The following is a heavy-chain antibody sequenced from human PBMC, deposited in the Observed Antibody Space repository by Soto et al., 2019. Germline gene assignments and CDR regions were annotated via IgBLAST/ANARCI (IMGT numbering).Heavy chain of an antibody. V-gene: IGHV1-18*01. CDR3: ARNDYGDYIGY. J-gene: IGHJ4*02. Sequence: QVQLVQSGAEVKKPGASVKVSCKASGYTFTSYTISWVRQAPGQGLEWMGRISPYNDNTNYAQKLQGRVTRTTDTSTRTAYMEVRSLRSDDTAVYYCARNDYGDYIGYWGQGTLVTVSS. CDR1: GYTFTSYT. CDR2: ISPYNDNT. D-gene: IGHD4-17*01.